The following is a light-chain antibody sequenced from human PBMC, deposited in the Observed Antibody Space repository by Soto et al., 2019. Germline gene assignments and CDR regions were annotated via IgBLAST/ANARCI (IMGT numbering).Light chain of an antibody. J-gene: IGKJ4*01. V-gene: IGKV1-39*01. Sequence: DIQITQSPPSLSAFLGDIVTISCRAGQTISTYLHWYQHKPGRAPRLLISDVSTLQSGVPGRFRGSGSETEFTLTITYLQPEDFATYYCQQGYSIHALTFGGGTKVDI. CDR1: QTISTY. CDR3: QQGYSIHALT. CDR2: DVS.